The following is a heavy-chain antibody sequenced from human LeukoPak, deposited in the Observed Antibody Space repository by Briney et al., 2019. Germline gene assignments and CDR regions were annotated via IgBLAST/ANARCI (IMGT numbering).Heavy chain of an antibody. D-gene: IGHD6-6*01. J-gene: IGHJ4*02. CDR1: GGSFSGYY. CDR3: ARGPSIAARRLDY. Sequence: NPSETLSLTCAVYGGSFSGYYWSWIRQPPGKGLEWIGEINHSGSTNYNPSLKSRVTISVDTSKNQFSLKLSSVTAADTAVYYCARGPSIAARRLDYWGQGTLVTVSS. V-gene: IGHV4-34*01. CDR2: INHSGST.